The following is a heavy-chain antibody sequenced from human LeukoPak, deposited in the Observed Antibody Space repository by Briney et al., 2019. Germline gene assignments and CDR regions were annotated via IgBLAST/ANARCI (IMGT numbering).Heavy chain of an antibody. Sequence: ASVKVSCKASGYTFTSYGISWVRQAPGQGLEWMGWISGYNGNTNYEQRFQGRVTMTTDTSTSTAYMELTSLKSDDTAVYYCARTVMSGSCYFDYWGQGTLVTVSS. CDR3: ARTVMSGSCYFDY. CDR1: GYTFTSYG. J-gene: IGHJ4*02. CDR2: ISGYNGNT. D-gene: IGHD1-26*01. V-gene: IGHV1-18*01.